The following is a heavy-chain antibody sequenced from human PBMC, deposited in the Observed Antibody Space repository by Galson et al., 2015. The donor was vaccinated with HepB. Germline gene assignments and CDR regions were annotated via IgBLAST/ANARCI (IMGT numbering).Heavy chain of an antibody. CDR3: ARGSCSGGSCYFRPYYYGMDV. J-gene: IGHJ6*02. V-gene: IGHV3-48*03. Sequence: SLRLSCAASGFTFSSYEMNWVRQAPGKGLEWVSYISSSGSTIYYADSVKGRFTISRDNAKNSLYLQMNSLRAEDTAVYYCARGSCSGGSCYFRPYYYGMDVWGQGTTVTVSS. CDR1: GFTFSSYE. CDR2: ISSSGSTI. D-gene: IGHD2-15*01.